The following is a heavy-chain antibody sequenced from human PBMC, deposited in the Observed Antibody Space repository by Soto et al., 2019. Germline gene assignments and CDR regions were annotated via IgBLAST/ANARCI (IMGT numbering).Heavy chain of an antibody. CDR3: ARAPYDFWSGYYGYFDY. Sequence: EVQLVESGGGLVQPGGSLRLSFAASGFTFSSYWMSWVRQAPGKGLEWVANIKQDGSEKYYVDSVKGRLTISRDNAKNSLYLQMNSLRAEDTAVYYCARAPYDFWSGYYGYFDYWGQGTLVTVSS. D-gene: IGHD3-3*01. CDR2: IKQDGSEK. J-gene: IGHJ4*02. CDR1: GFTFSSYW. V-gene: IGHV3-7*03.